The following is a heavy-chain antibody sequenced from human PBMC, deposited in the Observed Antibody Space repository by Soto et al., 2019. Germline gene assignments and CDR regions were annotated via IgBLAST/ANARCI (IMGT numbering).Heavy chain of an antibody. CDR1: GGTFSSYA. CDR3: ATKAYYYDSSGYYFDY. D-gene: IGHD3-22*01. V-gene: IGHV1-24*01. J-gene: IGHJ4*02. CDR2: FDPEDGET. Sequence: ASVKVSCKASGGTFSSYAISWVRQAPGKGLEWMGGFDPEDGETIYAQKFQGRVTMTEDTSTDTAYMELSSLRSEDTAVYYCATKAYYYDSSGYYFDYWGQGTLVTVSS.